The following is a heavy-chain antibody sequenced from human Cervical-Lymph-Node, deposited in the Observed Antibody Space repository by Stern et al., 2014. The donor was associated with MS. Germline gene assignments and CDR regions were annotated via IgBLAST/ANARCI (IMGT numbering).Heavy chain of an antibody. CDR1: GGTLSSFA. J-gene: IGHJ4*02. CDR2: IISILSST. Sequence: QVQLEQSGAVVKQPWSSVKVSCKASGGTLSSFAINWVRQAPGQGLESMGGIISILSSTNYAQKFQGRVTIFADESTRTTYMELRSLRSEDTARYYCAGSYSGTYEELDYWGQGTLVTVSS. CDR3: AGSYSGTYEELDY. D-gene: IGHD1-26*01. V-gene: IGHV1-69*01.